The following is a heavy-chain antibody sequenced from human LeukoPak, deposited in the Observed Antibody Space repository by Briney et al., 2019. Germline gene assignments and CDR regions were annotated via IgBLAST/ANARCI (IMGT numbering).Heavy chain of an antibody. CDR3: ARESLDCSGGSCYSDFVWYFDY. CDR2: ISSSSSYI. J-gene: IGHJ4*02. Sequence: GGSLRLSCAASGFTFSSYSMNWVRQAPGKGLEWVSSISSSSSYIYYADSVKGRFTISRDNAKNSLYLQMNSLRAEDTAVYYCARESLDCSGGSCYSDFVWYFDYWGQGTLVTVSS. D-gene: IGHD2-15*01. V-gene: IGHV3-21*01. CDR1: GFTFSSYS.